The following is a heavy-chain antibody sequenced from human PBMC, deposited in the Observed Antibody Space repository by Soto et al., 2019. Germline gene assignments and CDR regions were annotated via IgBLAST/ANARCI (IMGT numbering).Heavy chain of an antibody. V-gene: IGHV1-3*01. CDR3: VRRHVSATGIDWFDP. Sequence: GASVKVSCKASGYTFTSYGNHWVRQAPGQRLEWMGWINAANGDTKYSPKFQGRVTITRDTSASTAYMELSSLRSEDTAVYYCVRRHVSATGIDWFDPWGQGTLVTVSS. D-gene: IGHD6-13*01. CDR1: GYTFTSYG. CDR2: INAANGDT. J-gene: IGHJ5*02.